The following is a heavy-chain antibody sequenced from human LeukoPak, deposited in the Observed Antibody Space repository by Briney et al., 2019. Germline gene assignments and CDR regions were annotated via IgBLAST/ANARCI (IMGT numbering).Heavy chain of an antibody. V-gene: IGHV3-48*02. Sequence: GGSLRLSCAAYGFTFSSYSMNWVRQAPGKGLEWVSYISSSSSTIYYADSVKGRFTISRDNAKNSLYLQMNSLRDEDTAVYYCARGRGGSWHRGAFDIWGQGTMVTVSS. CDR3: ARGRGGSWHRGAFDI. D-gene: IGHD2-15*01. CDR1: GFTFSSYS. J-gene: IGHJ3*02. CDR2: ISSSSSTI.